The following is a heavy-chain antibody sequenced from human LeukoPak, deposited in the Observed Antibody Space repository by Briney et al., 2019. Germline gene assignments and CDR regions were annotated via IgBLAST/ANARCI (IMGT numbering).Heavy chain of an antibody. V-gene: IGHV3-64D*09. CDR3: VKDLYDILTDPGDD. J-gene: IGHJ4*02. Sequence: QTGGSLRLSCSASGFPFSSFALHWVRQAPGKGLDYVSGITNSGGTTNYADSVKGRFTISRDDSKNTLYLQMSSLRVEDTAVYYCVKDLYDILTDPGDDWGQGTLVTVSS. CDR2: ITNSGGTT. D-gene: IGHD3-9*01. CDR1: GFPFSSFA.